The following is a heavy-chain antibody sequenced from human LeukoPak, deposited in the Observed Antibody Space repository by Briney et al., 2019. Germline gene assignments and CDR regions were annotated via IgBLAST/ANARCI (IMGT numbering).Heavy chain of an antibody. CDR3: ARTGDLDYYYYGMDV. J-gene: IGHJ6*02. CDR2: IRAYNSNT. CDR1: GYTFTSYG. D-gene: IGHD4-17*01. V-gene: IGHV1-18*01. Sequence: GASVKVSCKASGYTFTSYGISWVRQAPGQGLEWMGWIRAYNSNTNYAQKLQGRVTMTTDTSTSTAYMELRSLRSDDTAVYYCARTGDLDYYYYGMDVWGQGTTVTVSS.